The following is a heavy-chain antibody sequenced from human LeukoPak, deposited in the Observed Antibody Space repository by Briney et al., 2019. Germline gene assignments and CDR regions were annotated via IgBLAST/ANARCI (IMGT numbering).Heavy chain of an antibody. Sequence: ASVKVSCKASGYTFSDYYMHWVRQAPGQGLEWMGWINPNSGGTNYAQKFQGRVTMTGDMSISTAYMEVSRLTSDDTVVYYCARATIADSSTYYIDYWGLGTLVTVSS. CDR2: INPNSGGT. CDR3: ARATIADSSTYYIDY. D-gene: IGHD3-22*01. CDR1: GYTFSDYY. J-gene: IGHJ4*02. V-gene: IGHV1-2*02.